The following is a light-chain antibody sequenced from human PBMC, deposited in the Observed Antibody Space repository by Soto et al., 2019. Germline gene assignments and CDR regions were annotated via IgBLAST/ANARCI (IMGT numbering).Light chain of an antibody. V-gene: IGKV3-11*01. J-gene: IGKJ4*01. CDR2: DAS. CDR1: QTVNDN. Sequence: EIVMTQSPATLSVSPGERATLSCRASQTVNDNLGWYQQKPGQAPRLLIYDASNRATGIPARFSGSGSGTDFTLTISSLEPEDFAVYYCQQRSNWPLTFGGGTKVDIK. CDR3: QQRSNWPLT.